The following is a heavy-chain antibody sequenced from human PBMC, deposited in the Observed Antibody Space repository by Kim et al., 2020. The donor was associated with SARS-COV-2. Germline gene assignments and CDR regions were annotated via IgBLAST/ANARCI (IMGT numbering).Heavy chain of an antibody. CDR3: ARRLPYSGSLIGFDP. J-gene: IGHJ5*02. V-gene: IGHV4-34*01. D-gene: IGHD1-26*01. Sequence: SETLSLTCAVYGGSFSGYYWSWIRQPPGKGLEWIGEINHSGSTNYNPSLKSRVTISVDTSKNQFSLKLSSVTAADTAVYYCARRLPYSGSLIGFDPWGQG. CDR1: GGSFSGYY. CDR2: INHSGST.